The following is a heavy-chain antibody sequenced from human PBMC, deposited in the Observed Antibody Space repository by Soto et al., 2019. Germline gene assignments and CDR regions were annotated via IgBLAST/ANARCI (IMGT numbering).Heavy chain of an antibody. CDR3: ARGGGRYFDSFYYYYMDV. CDR1: GYTFTSYD. J-gene: IGHJ6*03. V-gene: IGHV1-8*01. Sequence: QVQLVQSGAEVKKPGASVKVSCKASGYTFTSYDINWVRQATGQGLEWMGWMNPNSGNTGYAQKFQGRVTMTRNTTISTAYMELSSLRSEDKAVYYCARGGGRYFDSFYYYYMDVWGKGTTVTVSS. CDR2: MNPNSGNT. D-gene: IGHD3-9*01.